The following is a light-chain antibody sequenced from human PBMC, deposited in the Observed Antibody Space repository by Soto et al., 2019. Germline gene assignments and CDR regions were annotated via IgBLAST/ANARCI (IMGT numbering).Light chain of an antibody. CDR3: QQCSNWPCMNT. V-gene: IGKV3-11*01. CDR2: DAS. Sequence: EIVLTQSPATLSLSPGERATLSCRATQSVSSYLAWYQQKPGRAPRLLIYDASNRATGIPARFSGSRSGTDFTLTISGREPEDCAVYYCQQCSNWPCMNTFGQGKKLEIK. CDR1: QSVSSY. J-gene: IGKJ2*01.